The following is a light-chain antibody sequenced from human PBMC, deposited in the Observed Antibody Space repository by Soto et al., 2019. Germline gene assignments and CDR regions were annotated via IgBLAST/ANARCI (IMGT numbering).Light chain of an antibody. Sequence: DIQMTQSPSTLSPSVGDRVTVTCRASQSISSSLAWCQQKPGKAPKLLIYDASSLESGVPSRFRGSGSGTEFPLTISSLQPDDFATYYCQQYNSYWTFGQGTKVDIK. J-gene: IGKJ1*01. CDR1: QSISSS. V-gene: IGKV1-5*01. CDR2: DAS. CDR3: QQYNSYWT.